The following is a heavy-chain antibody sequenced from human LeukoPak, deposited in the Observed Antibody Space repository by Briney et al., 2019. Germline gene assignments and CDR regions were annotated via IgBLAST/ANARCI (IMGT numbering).Heavy chain of an antibody. V-gene: IGHV3-23*01. Sequence: QPGGSLRLSCAASGFTFSSYWMSWVRQAPGKGLEWVSAISGSGGSTYYADSVKGRFTISRDNSKNTLYLQMNSLRAEDTAVYYCAKSLMDDFWSHGMDVWGQGTTVTVSS. J-gene: IGHJ6*02. CDR3: AKSLMDDFWSHGMDV. CDR1: GFTFSSYW. D-gene: IGHD3-3*01. CDR2: ISGSGGST.